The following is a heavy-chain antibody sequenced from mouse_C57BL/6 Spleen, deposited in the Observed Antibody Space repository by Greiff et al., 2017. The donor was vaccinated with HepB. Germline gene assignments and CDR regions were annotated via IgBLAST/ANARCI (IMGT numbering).Heavy chain of an antibody. CDR1: GYTFTDYK. D-gene: IGHD1-1*01. CDR3: ARGVYYYGSSYGY. CDR2: INPNNGGT. J-gene: IGHJ2*01. V-gene: IGHV1-22*01. Sequence: EVQLQQSGPELVKPGASVKMSCKASGYTFTDYKMHWVKQSHGKSLEWIGYINPNNGGTSYNQKFKGKATLTVNKSYSTAYMELRSLTSEDSAAYYCARGVYYYGSSYGYWGQGTTLTVSS.